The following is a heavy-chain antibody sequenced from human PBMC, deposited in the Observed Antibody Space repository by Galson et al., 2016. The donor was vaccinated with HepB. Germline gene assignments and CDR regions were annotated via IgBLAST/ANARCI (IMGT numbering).Heavy chain of an antibody. V-gene: IGHV3-30*18. CDR3: AKDLLQGWEVGDDAFDF. Sequence: RSLRLSCAASGFTFRNYGIHWVRQTPGKGLEWVAVISHDGTVDFNGDSVKGRFTISRDNSKNTVYLQMNNLRPEDTAVYYCAKDLLQGWEVGDDAFDFWGQGTMVIVSS. CDR1: GFTFRNYG. J-gene: IGHJ3*01. D-gene: IGHD1-26*01. CDR2: ISHDGTVD.